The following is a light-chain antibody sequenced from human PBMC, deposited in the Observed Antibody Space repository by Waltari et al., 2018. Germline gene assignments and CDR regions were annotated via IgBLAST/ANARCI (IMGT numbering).Light chain of an antibody. CDR2: DVS. CDR1: SSDVGGYNY. Sequence: QSALTQPASVSGSPGQLITISCTGTSSDVGGYNYVSWYQQHPGKAPKLMIYDVSKRPSGVSNRFSGSKSGNTASLTISGLQAEDEADYYCSSYTSSSIVVFGGGTKLTVL. V-gene: IGLV2-14*01. CDR3: SSYTSSSIVV. J-gene: IGLJ2*01.